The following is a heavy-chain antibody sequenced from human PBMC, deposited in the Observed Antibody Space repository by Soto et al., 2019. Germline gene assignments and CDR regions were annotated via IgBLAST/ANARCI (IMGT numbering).Heavy chain of an antibody. CDR3: ERVGGYDILTGYYNDY. D-gene: IGHD3-9*01. J-gene: IGHJ4*02. CDR1: GGSISSYY. Sequence: SETLSLPCTVSGGSISSYYWSWIRQPPGKGLEWIGYIYYSGSTNYNPSLKSRVTISVDTSKNQFSLKLSSVTAADTAVYYCERVGGYDILTGYYNDYLGQGTLVTF. V-gene: IGHV4-59*01. CDR2: IYYSGST.